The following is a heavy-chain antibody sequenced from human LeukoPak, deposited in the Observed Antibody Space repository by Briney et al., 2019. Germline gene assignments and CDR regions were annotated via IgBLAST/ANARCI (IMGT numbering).Heavy chain of an antibody. CDR1: GYTFTGYY. CDR2: INPNSGGT. V-gene: IGHV1-2*02. D-gene: IGHD2-2*01. CDR3: ARDFVVVVPAAPERWFDP. J-gene: IGHJ5*02. Sequence: ASVKVSCKASGYTFTGYYMHWVRQAPGQGLEWMGWINPNSGGTNYAQKFQGRVTMTRDTSISTAYMELSRLRSDDTAVYYCARDFVVVVPAAPERWFDPWGQGTLVTVSS.